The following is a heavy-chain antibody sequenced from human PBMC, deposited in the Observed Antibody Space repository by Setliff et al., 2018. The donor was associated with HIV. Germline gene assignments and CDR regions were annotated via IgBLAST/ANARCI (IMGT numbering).Heavy chain of an antibody. J-gene: IGHJ6*02. CDR2: IYSTGDT. D-gene: IGHD3-3*01. Sequence: PSETLSLTCSVSGGSISNFYWSWIRQPPGKGLEWVGHIYSTGDTHYNPSLKSRVTLSADTSKNQLSLSLTSVTAADTAVYYCARDLRDGFEEWFSTLDDGMDVWGQGTTVTVS. CDR1: GGSISNFY. V-gene: IGHV4-4*07. CDR3: ARDLRDGFEEWFSTLDDGMDV.